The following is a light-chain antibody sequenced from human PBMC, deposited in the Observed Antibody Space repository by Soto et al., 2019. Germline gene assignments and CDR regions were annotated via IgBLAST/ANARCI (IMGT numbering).Light chain of an antibody. CDR1: NIGSKS. CDR2: YDS. J-gene: IGLJ7*01. CDR3: QVWDISSGHVV. V-gene: IGLV3-21*01. Sequence: SSELTQPPSVSVPPGKTASVACGGSNIGSKSVHWYQKKSGQAPVLVMYYDSDRPSGIPERFSGSNSGNTATLTISRVEAGDEADYYCQVWDISSGHVVFGGGTQLTVL.